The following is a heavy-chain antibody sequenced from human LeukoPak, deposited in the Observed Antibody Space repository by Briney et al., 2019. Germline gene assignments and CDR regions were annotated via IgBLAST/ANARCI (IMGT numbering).Heavy chain of an antibody. CDR2: IIPILGIA. CDR1: GGTFSSYA. CDR3: ARDRGGYGDYDY. D-gene: IGHD4-17*01. V-gene: IGHV1-69*04. J-gene: IGHJ4*02. Sequence: ASVKVSCKASGGTFSSYAISWVRQAPGQGLEWMGRIIPILGIANYAQKFQGRVTITADKSTSTAYMELSSLRSEDTAVYYCARDRGGYGDYDYWGQGTLVTVSS.